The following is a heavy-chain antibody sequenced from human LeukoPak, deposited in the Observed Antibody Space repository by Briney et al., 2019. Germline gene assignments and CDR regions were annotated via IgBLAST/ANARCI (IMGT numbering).Heavy chain of an antibody. CDR3: ARAHYGSGSYYFDY. Sequence: SETLSLTCTVSGVSISSYYWSWIRQPPGKGLEWIGYIYYSGSTNYNPSLKSRVTISVDTSKNQFSLKLSSVTAADTAVYYCARAHYGSGSYYFDYWGQGTLVSVSS. D-gene: IGHD3-10*01. J-gene: IGHJ4*02. CDR2: IYYSGST. V-gene: IGHV4-59*01. CDR1: GVSISSYY.